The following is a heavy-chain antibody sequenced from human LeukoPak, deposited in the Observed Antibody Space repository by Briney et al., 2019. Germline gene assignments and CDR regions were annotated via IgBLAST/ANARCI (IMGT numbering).Heavy chain of an antibody. D-gene: IGHD4-17*01. CDR2: ISSSSSTI. V-gene: IGHV3-48*01. Sequence: GGSLRLSCAASGFTFSSYHMNWVRQAPGKGLEWVSYISSSSSTIYYADSVKGRFTISRDNAKNSLYLQMNSLRAEDTAVYYCASLYGEILDYWGQGTLVTVSS. J-gene: IGHJ4*02. CDR1: GFTFSSYH. CDR3: ASLYGEILDY.